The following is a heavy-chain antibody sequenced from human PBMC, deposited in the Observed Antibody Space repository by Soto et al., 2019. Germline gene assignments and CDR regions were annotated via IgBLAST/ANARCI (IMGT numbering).Heavy chain of an antibody. V-gene: IGHV1-3*01. Sequence: QVQLVQSGAEVKKPGASVKVSCKASGYTFTSYAMYWVRQAPGQRLEWMGWMNADNGNTKYSQKFQGRVTITRDTSASTAYMELSSLTSEDTAFYYCARAASHPDYWGQGTLVTVSS. J-gene: IGHJ4*02. CDR1: GYTFTSYA. CDR3: ARAASHPDY. CDR2: MNADNGNT.